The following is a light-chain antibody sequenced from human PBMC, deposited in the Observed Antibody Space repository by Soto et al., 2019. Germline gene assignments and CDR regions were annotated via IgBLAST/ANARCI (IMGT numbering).Light chain of an antibody. Sequence: DIVMSQSPDSLAVSLSERAPINCTSSQRVIYSSNNKNYLAWYQQKPGQPPKLLIYWASTRESGVPDRFSGSGSGTGFTLTISSLQAEDVAVYYCQQYYSTPQTFGQGTKV. CDR1: QRVIYSSNNKNY. CDR2: WAS. CDR3: QQYYSTPQT. J-gene: IGKJ1*01. V-gene: IGKV4-1*01.